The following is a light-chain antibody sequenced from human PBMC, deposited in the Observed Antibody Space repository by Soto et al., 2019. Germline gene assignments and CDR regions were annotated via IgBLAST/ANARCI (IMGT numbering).Light chain of an antibody. Sequence: SVLTQPASLSRSPGQSITISCTGPSSDIGAYDYVSWFQQHSGKAPKLIVSEVSNRPSGVSNSFSGSKSGNTAYLTISGVQVEDEAKYFCSPFTTTSTHVFGTGTKVTVL. J-gene: IGLJ1*01. CDR2: EVS. CDR1: SSDIGAYDY. V-gene: IGLV2-14*01. CDR3: SPFTTTSTHV.